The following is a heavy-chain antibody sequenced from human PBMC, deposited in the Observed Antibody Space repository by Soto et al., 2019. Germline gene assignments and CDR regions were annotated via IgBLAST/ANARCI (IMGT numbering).Heavy chain of an antibody. CDR3: ARGRGEFGA. D-gene: IGHD2-21*01. J-gene: IGHJ5*02. Sequence: SETLSLTCAVYGASPSDNYSNWLRQPPGKVLQRIGEINQRRNTNYNPSRRSPVTISMVTSKNQLSLNLRSVSAADTAVYYCARGRGEFGAWGRGTPVAVSS. V-gene: IGHV4-34*01. CDR1: GASPSDNY. CDR2: INQRRNT.